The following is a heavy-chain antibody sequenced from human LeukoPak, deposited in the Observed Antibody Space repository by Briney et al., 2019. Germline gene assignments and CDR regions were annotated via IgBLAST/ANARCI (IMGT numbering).Heavy chain of an antibody. D-gene: IGHD2-2*01. CDR1: GGSFSGYY. J-gene: IGHJ4*02. Sequence: SSETLSLTCAVYGGSFSGYYWSWIRQPPGKGLEWIGEINHSGSTNYNPSLKSRVTISVDTSKNQFSLKLSSVTAADTAVYYCAGVERKDIVVVPAANPIPYFDCWGQGTLVTVSS. CDR2: INHSGST. CDR3: AGVERKDIVVVPAANPIPYFDC. V-gene: IGHV4-34*01.